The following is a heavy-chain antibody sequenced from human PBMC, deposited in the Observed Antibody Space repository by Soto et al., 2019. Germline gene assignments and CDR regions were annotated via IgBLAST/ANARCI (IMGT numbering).Heavy chain of an antibody. CDR2: ISAYNGNT. Sequence: QVQLVQSGAEVKKPGASVKVSCKASGYTFTSYGISWVRQAPGQGLEWMGWISAYNGNTNYAQKLQGRVTMTTDTSTSTAYLELRSLRSDDTAVYYFARVHFFITMVRGVVDYWGQGTLVTVSS. V-gene: IGHV1-18*01. J-gene: IGHJ4*02. CDR3: ARVHFFITMVRGVVDY. CDR1: GYTFTSYG. D-gene: IGHD3-10*01.